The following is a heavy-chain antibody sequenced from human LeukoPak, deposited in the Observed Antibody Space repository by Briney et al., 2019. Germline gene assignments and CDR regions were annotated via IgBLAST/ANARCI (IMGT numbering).Heavy chain of an antibody. CDR3: TTGPSYGYEW. J-gene: IGHJ4*02. V-gene: IGHV3-74*01. Sequence: GGSLRLSCAASGMTFSNHWMHWVRQAPGKGLVWVSLIKTDGRTTVYADSVKGRFTISRDNSKSTLYLQMNSLRAEDTATYYCTTGPSYGYEWWGQGTVVTVSS. D-gene: IGHD3-16*01. CDR2: IKTDGRTT. CDR1: GMTFSNHW.